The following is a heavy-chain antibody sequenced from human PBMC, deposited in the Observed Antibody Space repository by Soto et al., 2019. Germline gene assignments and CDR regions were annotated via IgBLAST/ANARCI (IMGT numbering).Heavy chain of an antibody. CDR2: IIPIFGTA. Sequence: QVQLVQSGAEVKKPGSSVKVSCKASGGTFSSYAISWVRQAPGQGLEWMGGIIPIFGTANYAQKFQGRVTITADESTSTAYMELSSLRSEDTAVYYCARDTGDSSSAAPEVWFDHWGQGTLVTVSS. CDR3: ARDTGDSSSAAPEVWFDH. J-gene: IGHJ5*02. V-gene: IGHV1-69*12. D-gene: IGHD6-6*01. CDR1: GGTFSSYA.